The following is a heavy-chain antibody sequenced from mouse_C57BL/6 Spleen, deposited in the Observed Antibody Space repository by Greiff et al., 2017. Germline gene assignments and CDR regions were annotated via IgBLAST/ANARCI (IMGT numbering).Heavy chain of an antibody. V-gene: IGHV1-55*01. CDR3: AREETAQAPLYYFDY. J-gene: IGHJ2*01. Sequence: QVQLKQPGAELVKPGASVKMSCKASGYTFTSYWITWVKQRPGQGLEWIGDIYPGSGSTNYNEKFKSKATLTVDTSSSTAYMQLSSLTSEDSAVYYCAREETAQAPLYYFDYWGQGTTLTVSS. D-gene: IGHD3-2*02. CDR2: IYPGSGST. CDR1: GYTFTSYW.